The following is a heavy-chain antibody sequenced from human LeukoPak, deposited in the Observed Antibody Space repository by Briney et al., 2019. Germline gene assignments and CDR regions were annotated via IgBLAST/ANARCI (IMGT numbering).Heavy chain of an antibody. CDR3: TRGGVDY. V-gene: IGHV3-74*01. D-gene: IGHD3-10*01. Sequence: GGSLRLSCAASGFTFSSYWMHWVRQAPGGGLVWVSRINTDGSTTSYADSVKGRFTISRDNAKNTLYLHMDSLRAEDTAVYFCTRGGVDYWGQGTLVTVSS. CDR1: GFTFSSYW. CDR2: INTDGSTT. J-gene: IGHJ4*02.